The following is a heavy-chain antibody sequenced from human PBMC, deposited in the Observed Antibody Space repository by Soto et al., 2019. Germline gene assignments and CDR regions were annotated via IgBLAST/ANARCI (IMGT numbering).Heavy chain of an antibody. J-gene: IGHJ6*02. CDR1: GFTFSSYA. CDR3: ATDYGSGRDYYYYYGMDV. D-gene: IGHD3-10*01. V-gene: IGHV3-30-3*01. Sequence: QVQLVESGGGVVQPGRSLRLSCAASGFTFSSYAMHWVRQAPGKGLEWVAVISYDGSNKYYADSVKGRFTISRDNSKNTLYLQMNSLRAEDTAVYYCATDYGSGRDYYYYYGMDVWGQGTTVTVSS. CDR2: ISYDGSNK.